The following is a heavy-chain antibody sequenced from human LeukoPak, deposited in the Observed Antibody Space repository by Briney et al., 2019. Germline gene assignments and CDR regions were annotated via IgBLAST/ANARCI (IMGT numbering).Heavy chain of an antibody. CDR2: IKEDGSGK. Sequence: PGGSLRLSCAASGLTFRSYWMTWVRQAPGKGLEWVANIKEDGSGKYYVDSGKGRFTISRDNAKNSLYLQMNSLRAEDTAVYYCARDTGCSGGSCYSFYDYWGQGTLVTVSS. J-gene: IGHJ4*02. V-gene: IGHV3-7*01. D-gene: IGHD2-15*01. CDR3: ARDTGCSGGSCYSFYDY. CDR1: GLTFRSYW.